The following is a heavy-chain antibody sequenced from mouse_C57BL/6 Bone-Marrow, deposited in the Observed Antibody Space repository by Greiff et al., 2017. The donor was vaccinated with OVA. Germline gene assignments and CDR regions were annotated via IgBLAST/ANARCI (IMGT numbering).Heavy chain of an antibody. V-gene: IGHV14-4*01. CDR2: IDPENGDT. CDR3: ATDYGSSFPFGY. D-gene: IGHD1-1*01. J-gene: IGHJ2*01. CDR1: GFNIKDDY. Sequence: VQLKQSGAELVRPGASVKLSCTASGFNIKDDYMHWVKQRPEQGLEWIGWIDPENGDTEYASKFQGKATITADTSSNTAYLQLSSLTSEDTAVYYCATDYGSSFPFGYWGQGTTLTVSS.